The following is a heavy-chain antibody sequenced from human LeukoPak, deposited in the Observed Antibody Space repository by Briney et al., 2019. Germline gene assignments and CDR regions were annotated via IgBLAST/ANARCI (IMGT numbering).Heavy chain of an antibody. CDR1: GYTFTSYN. Sequence: ASVKVSCKASGYTFTSYNIHWGRQAPGQGLEWMGISNPTDGSAGFAQKFQGRVTMTRDMSTSTVYMAVRSLRSEDTAVYYCARGHGSRYTNWFDPCGQGTPVTVSS. CDR2: SNPTDGSA. V-gene: IGHV1-46*01. J-gene: IGHJ5*02. CDR3: ARGHGSRYTNWFDP. D-gene: IGHD3-10*01.